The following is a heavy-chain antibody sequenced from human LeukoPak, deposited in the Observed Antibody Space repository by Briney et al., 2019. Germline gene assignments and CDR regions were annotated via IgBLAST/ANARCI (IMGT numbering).Heavy chain of an antibody. CDR1: GGSISTYY. V-gene: IGHV4-59*08. J-gene: IGHJ5*02. Sequence: SETLSLTCSVSGGSISTYYWSWIRQPPGKGLEWIAYFGDSVSPNYNPSFESRVTLSIDTSKNQFSLKLNSVTAADTAVYYCARRVIMSATGVPDTWLDPWGQGILVTVSS. CDR3: ARRVIMSATGVPDTWLDP. CDR2: FGDSVSP. D-gene: IGHD2-8*02.